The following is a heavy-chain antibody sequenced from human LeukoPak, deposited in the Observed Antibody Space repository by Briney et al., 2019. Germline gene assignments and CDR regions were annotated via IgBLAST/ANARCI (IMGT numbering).Heavy chain of an antibody. CDR3: AKDQFVSDSTYGILDY. CDR2: INSDGSST. CDR1: GFTFSNYW. Sequence: PGGSLRLSCAASGFTFSNYWMHWVRQAPGKGLVWVSRINSDGSSTTYADSVKGRFTISRDNSRNTLYLQMNSLRAEDTATYYCAKDQFVSDSTYGILDYWGQGTLASVSS. J-gene: IGHJ4*02. V-gene: IGHV3-74*03. D-gene: IGHD2/OR15-2a*01.